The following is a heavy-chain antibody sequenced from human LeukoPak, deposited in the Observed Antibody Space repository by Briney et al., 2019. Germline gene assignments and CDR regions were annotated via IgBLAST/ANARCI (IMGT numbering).Heavy chain of an antibody. CDR2: ISASGSTI. Sequence: GGSLRLSCIASGFTFTHYAMTWVRQAPGKGLEWVSDISASGSTIHYADSVKGRFTVSRDNSKNTVFLEMISLRVEDTALYHCAKDPPVAGTYWGQGTLVTVSS. CDR1: GFTFTHYA. CDR3: AKDPPVAGTY. D-gene: IGHD6-19*01. V-gene: IGHV3-23*01. J-gene: IGHJ4*02.